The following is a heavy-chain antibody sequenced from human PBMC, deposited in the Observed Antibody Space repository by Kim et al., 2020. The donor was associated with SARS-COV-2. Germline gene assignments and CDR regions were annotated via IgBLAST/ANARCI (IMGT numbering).Heavy chain of an antibody. J-gene: IGHJ4*02. CDR3: ARERRDDSDGYYYLDY. D-gene: IGHD3-22*01. CDR2: ISHSGTT. V-gene: IGHV4-34*01. CDR1: GESLSGYY. Sequence: SETLSLTCAVFGESLSGYYWSWIRQPPGKGLELIGQISHSGTTNYNPSLKSRVTISIDTSKNQFSLKLNSVTAADTAVYYCARERRDDSDGYYYLDYWGQGNLVTIPS.